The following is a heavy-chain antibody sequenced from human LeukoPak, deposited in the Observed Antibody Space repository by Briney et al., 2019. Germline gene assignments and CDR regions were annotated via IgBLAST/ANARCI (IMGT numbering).Heavy chain of an antibody. CDR2: INPDTGGS. J-gene: IGHJ5*02. CDR1: GYTFTDFY. Sequence: ASVKVSCKTSGYTFTDFYLHWVRQAPGQGLEWMGWINPDTGGSFSAQKFQGRVTMTRDMSINTAYMELKRLSFEDTAVYYCARGYERLVHNWFDPWGQGTLVTVSS. CDR3: ARGYERLVHNWFDP. D-gene: IGHD3-10*01. V-gene: IGHV1-2*02.